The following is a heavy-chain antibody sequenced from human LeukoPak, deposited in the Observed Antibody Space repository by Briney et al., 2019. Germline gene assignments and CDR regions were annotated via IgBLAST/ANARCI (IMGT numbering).Heavy chain of an antibody. J-gene: IGHJ4*02. Sequence: SETLSLTCTVSGYSISSGYYWGWIRQPPGKGLEWIGSIYHSGSTYYNPSLKSRVTISVDTSKNQFSLKLSSVTAADMAVYYCARDPLLTGYIGVWGQGTLVTVSS. CDR2: IYHSGST. D-gene: IGHD3-9*01. V-gene: IGHV4-38-2*02. CDR1: GYSISSGYY. CDR3: ARDPLLTGYIGV.